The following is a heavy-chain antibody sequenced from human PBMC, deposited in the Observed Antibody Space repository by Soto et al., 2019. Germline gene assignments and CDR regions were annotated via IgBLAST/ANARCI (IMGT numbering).Heavy chain of an antibody. J-gene: IGHJ6*02. CDR2: INPRGGST. Sequence: GASVKVSCKAYGYTFSSYHMHWVRQAPGQGLEWMGIINPRGGSTTYAQKFQGRVTMTRDTSTRTVYMELSSLRSEDTAVYYCARENIVVVVAAQSSQYYYGMDVWGQGTTVTVSS. V-gene: IGHV1-46*01. CDR1: GYTFSSYH. D-gene: IGHD2-15*01. CDR3: ARENIVVVVAAQSSQYYYGMDV.